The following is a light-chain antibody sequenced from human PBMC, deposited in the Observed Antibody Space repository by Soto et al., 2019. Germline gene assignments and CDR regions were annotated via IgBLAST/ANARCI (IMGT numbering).Light chain of an antibody. J-gene: IGLJ1*01. Sequence: QPALTQPASVSGSPGQSITISCTGTISDFVIYNYVSWYQQHPGKAPKLMLYGVSNRPSGVSNRFSGSKSGNTASLTISGLQAEDEADYYCSSHTTSSALQVFGTGTKVTVL. CDR3: SSHTTSSALQV. V-gene: IGLV2-14*01. CDR1: ISDFVIYNY. CDR2: GVS.